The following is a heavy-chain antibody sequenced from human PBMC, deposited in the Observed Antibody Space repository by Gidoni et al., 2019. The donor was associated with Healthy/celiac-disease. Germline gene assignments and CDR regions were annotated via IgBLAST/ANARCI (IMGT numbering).Heavy chain of an antibody. CDR3: ARVDHPRGFDY. CDR1: GFTFSSYA. J-gene: IGHJ4*02. V-gene: IGHV3-30*04. CDR2: ISYDGSNK. Sequence: QVQLVESGGGVVRPGRCLRLYCAASGFTFSSYAMHWVRQAPGKGLEWVAVISYDGSNKYYADSVKGRFTISRDNSKNTLYLQMNSLRAEDTAVYYCARVDHPRGFDYWGQGTLVTVSS.